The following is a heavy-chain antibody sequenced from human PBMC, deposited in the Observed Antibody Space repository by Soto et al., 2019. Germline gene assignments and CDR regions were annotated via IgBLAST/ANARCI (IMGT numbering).Heavy chain of an antibody. Sequence: QTLSFTCVISGDSVSNNRATWNWIRQSPSGGLEWLGRTYYRSKWISDYAMSVKSRISINPDTSKNLISLHLNSVTPEDTAVYYCARDPPDFNSGFDFWGQGTPVTVSS. CDR2: TYYRSKWIS. D-gene: IGHD1-26*01. CDR1: GDSVSNNRAT. J-gene: IGHJ4*02. CDR3: ARDPPDFNSGFDF. V-gene: IGHV6-1*01.